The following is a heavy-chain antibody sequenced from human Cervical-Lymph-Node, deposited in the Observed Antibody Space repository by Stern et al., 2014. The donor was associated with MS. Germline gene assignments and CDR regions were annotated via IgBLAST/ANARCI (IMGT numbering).Heavy chain of an antibody. CDR1: GGSISSYY. CDR3: TAMTPYAIGVYFDY. V-gene: IGHV4-59*01. J-gene: IGHJ4*02. CDR2: IYYSGST. D-gene: IGHD5-18*01. Sequence: QMQLVQSGPGLVKPSETLSLTCTVSGGSISSYYWSWIRQPPGKGLEWIGYIYYSGSTNYNPSLKSRVTISVDTSKNQFSLKLSSVTAADTAVYYCTAMTPYAIGVYFDYWGQGTLVTVSS.